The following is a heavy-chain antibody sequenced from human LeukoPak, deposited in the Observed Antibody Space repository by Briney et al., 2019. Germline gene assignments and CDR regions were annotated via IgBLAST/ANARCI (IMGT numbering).Heavy chain of an antibody. J-gene: IGHJ4*02. CDR3: ARAEPATGCIVY. D-gene: IGHD1-1*01. Sequence: PSQTLSLTCTVSGGSISSGDYYWSWIRQPPGKGLEWIGYIYYSGSTYYNPSLKSRVTISVDTSKNQFSLKLSSVTAADTAVYYCARAEPATGCIVYWGQGTLVTVSS. CDR1: GGSISSGDYY. V-gene: IGHV4-30-4*01. CDR2: IYYSGST.